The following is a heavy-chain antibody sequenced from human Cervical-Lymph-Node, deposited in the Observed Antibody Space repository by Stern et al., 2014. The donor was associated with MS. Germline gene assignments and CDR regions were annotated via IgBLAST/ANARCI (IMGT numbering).Heavy chain of an antibody. Sequence: DQLVESGAEVKKPGASVKVSCEASGYTFSSYYMPWVRQAPGQGLAWMGMINPSDGSTNYAQKFQGRVTMTRYTSTSTVYMELNSLRSDDTGVYYCARDAHGDSFDYWGQGTLVTVSS. J-gene: IGHJ4*02. CDR3: ARDAHGDSFDY. D-gene: IGHD4-17*01. CDR1: GYTFSSYY. V-gene: IGHV1-46*01. CDR2: INPSDGST.